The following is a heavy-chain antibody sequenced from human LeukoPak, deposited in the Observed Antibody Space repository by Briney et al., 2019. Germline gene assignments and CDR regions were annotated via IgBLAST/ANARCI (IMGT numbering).Heavy chain of an antibody. D-gene: IGHD2-2*02. Sequence: GGFLRLSCAASGFSFSEYWMTWVRQAPGKGLEWVANINPDGSEKYHVDSVKGRFTISRDNAKYSLYLQVNSLRAEDTAVYYCARDEVVPAAITYYYYGMDVWGQGTTVTVSS. J-gene: IGHJ6*02. CDR2: INPDGSEK. CDR1: GFSFSEYW. CDR3: ARDEVVPAAITYYYYGMDV. V-gene: IGHV3-7*05.